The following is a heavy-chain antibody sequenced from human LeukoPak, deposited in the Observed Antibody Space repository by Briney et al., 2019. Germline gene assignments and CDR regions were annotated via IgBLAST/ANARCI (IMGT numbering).Heavy chain of an antibody. Sequence: SETLSLTCTVSGGSISSSSYYWGWIRQPPGKGLEWIGSIHYSGSTYYNPSLKSRVTISVDTSKNQFSLKLSSVTAADTAVYYCARDGSGKVLDYWGQGTLVTVSS. V-gene: IGHV4-39*07. J-gene: IGHJ4*02. CDR2: IHYSGST. CDR3: ARDGSGKVLDY. CDR1: GGSISSSSYY. D-gene: IGHD3-10*01.